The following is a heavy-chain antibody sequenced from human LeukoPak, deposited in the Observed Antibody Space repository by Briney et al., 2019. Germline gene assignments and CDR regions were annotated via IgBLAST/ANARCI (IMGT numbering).Heavy chain of an antibody. J-gene: IGHJ6*03. CDR2: IWYDGGYK. V-gene: IGHV3-33*01. CDR1: GFTFSSYG. Sequence: GGSLRLSCAASGFTFSSYGMHWVRRAPGKGLEWVAVIWYDGGYKFNADSVKGRFTISRDNSKNTVYLQMNSLRAEDTAVYYCAITQAYYFYMDVWGKGTTVTVSS. CDR3: AITQAYYFYMDV. D-gene: IGHD2-21*01.